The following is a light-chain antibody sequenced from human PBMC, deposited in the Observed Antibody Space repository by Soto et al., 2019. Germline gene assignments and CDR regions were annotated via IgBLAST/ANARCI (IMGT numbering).Light chain of an antibody. V-gene: IGLV2-23*02. J-gene: IGLJ7*01. CDR2: EVS. CDR1: SRDVGSHNL. CDR3: CSYVSSRAV. Sequence: QSALTQPASVSGSPGQSISISCTGTSRDVGSHNLVSWYQQHPAQAPKLMIYEVSKRPLGVSARFPASKSGNTASRTISGLQAEDEADYYCCSYVSSRAVFGGGTQLTVL.